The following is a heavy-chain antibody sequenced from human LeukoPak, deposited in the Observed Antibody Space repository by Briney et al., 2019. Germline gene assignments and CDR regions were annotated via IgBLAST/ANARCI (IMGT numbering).Heavy chain of an antibody. CDR1: GYTFTSYG. D-gene: IGHD2-2*01. J-gene: IGHJ6*02. V-gene: IGHV1-18*01. Sequence: ASVKVSCKASGYTFTSYGISWVRQAPGQGLEGMGWISAYNGNTNYAQKLQGRVTMTTDTSTSTAYMELRSLRSDDTAVYYCARDNLSRTSSWDYYYGMDVWGQGTTVTVSS. CDR3: ARDNLSRTSSWDYYYGMDV. CDR2: ISAYNGNT.